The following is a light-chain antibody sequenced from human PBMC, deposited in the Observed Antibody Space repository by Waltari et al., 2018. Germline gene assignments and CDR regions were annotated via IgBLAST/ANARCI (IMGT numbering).Light chain of an antibody. CDR3: QQYSNWPWT. J-gene: IGKJ1*01. CDR1: QSVSSS. Sequence: IVLTQSPATLSLSPGERATLSSRASQSVSSSLAWYQQKPRQAPRLLIYGASSRATGIPDRVSGSGSWTDFTLTISSPEPEDFAVYYFQQYSNWPWTFGQGTKVEIK. CDR2: GAS. V-gene: IGKV3-15*01.